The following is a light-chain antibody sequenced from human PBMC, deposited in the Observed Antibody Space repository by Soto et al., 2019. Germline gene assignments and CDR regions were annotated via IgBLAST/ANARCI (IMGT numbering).Light chain of an antibody. CDR3: QQYGGSTIT. V-gene: IGKV3-20*01. J-gene: IGKJ5*01. Sequence: IVFTQSPGTLSLSPGERVTLSCRASQSVTTRLAWYPHKPGQAPTLLISGASNRDSGVPVRFSGSGAGTECTRTITRLEPEDVELYDCQQYGGSTITFGLGTRLEIK. CDR2: GAS. CDR1: QSVTTR.